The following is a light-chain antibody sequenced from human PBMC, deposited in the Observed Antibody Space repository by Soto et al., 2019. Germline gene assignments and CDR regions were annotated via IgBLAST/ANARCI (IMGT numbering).Light chain of an antibody. CDR3: GLFTSSATWV. CDR2: SNN. CDR1: SSNIGSNY. Sequence: QSVLTQPPSASGTPGQRVTISCSGSSSNIGSNYVYWYQQLPGTAPKLLIYSNNQRPSGVPDRFSGSKSGTSASLAISGLRSEDEADYYCGLFTSSATWVFGGGTQLTVL. J-gene: IGLJ3*02. V-gene: IGLV1-47*02.